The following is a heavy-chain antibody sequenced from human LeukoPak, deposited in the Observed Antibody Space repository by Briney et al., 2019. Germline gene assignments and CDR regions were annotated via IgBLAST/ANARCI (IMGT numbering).Heavy chain of an antibody. J-gene: IGHJ3*02. CDR3: ARASYYYDTSGLGALDI. Sequence: GGSLRLSCAASGFTFDDHAMYWVRQAPGKGLEWVSGINWDGSKIGYADAVKGRFTISRDSAKKSLYLQMNSLRTEDTALYYCARASYYYDTSGLGALDIWGQGTLVTVSS. CDR1: GFTFDDHA. CDR2: INWDGSKI. V-gene: IGHV3-9*01. D-gene: IGHD3-22*01.